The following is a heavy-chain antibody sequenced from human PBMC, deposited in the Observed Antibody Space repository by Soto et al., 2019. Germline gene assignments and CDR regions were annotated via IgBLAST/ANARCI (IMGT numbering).Heavy chain of an antibody. CDR2: TNPNSGNT. J-gene: IGHJ4*02. D-gene: IGHD6-19*01. Sequence: ASVKVSCKASGYTFTSYDINWVRQATGQGLEWMGWTNPNSGNTGYAQKFQGRVTMTRNTSISTAYMELSSLRSEDTAVYYCARYEYSSGTFDYWGQGTLVTVSS. CDR1: GYTFTSYD. CDR3: ARYEYSSGTFDY. V-gene: IGHV1-8*01.